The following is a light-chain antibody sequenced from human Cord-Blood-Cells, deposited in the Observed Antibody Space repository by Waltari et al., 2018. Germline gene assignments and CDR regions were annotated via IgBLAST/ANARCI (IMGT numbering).Light chain of an antibody. Sequence: EIVLTQSPGTLSLSPRERATLSCRASQSVRSSYLAWYQQKPGQAPSLLIYGSSSRATGIPDRFSGSGSGTDFTLTISRLEPEDFAVYYCQQYGSAPLTFGGGTKVEIK. J-gene: IGKJ4*01. V-gene: IGKV3-20*01. CDR2: GSS. CDR1: QSVRSSY. CDR3: QQYGSAPLT.